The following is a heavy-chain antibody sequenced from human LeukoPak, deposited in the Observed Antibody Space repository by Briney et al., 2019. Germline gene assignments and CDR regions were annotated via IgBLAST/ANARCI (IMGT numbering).Heavy chain of an antibody. J-gene: IGHJ4*02. Sequence: PSETLSLTCTVSSGSLGSYYWNWLRQPAGKGLEWIGHIYTSGSTNYNPSLKSRVTMSVDTSMNQFSLKLNSVTAADTAFYYCAREYSSSSGKALDYWGQGTLVTVSS. CDR1: SGSLGSYY. V-gene: IGHV4-4*07. D-gene: IGHD6-6*01. CDR2: IYTSGST. CDR3: AREYSSSSGKALDY.